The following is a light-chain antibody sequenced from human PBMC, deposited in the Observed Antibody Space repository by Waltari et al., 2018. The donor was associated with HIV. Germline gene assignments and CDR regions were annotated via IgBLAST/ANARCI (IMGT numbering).Light chain of an antibody. CDR1: NIERKS. CDR3: QVWASTSDHVL. V-gene: IGLV3-21*04. J-gene: IGLJ2*01. Sequence: SSLLPQIPPVSVAPGKTARIPGGGKNIERKSVHRYQQKPGQAPILAIYYDTDRPSGIPDRFSGSKSGNPATLTISRVGDGDEADYYCQVWASTSDHVLFGGGTRLTVL. CDR2: YDT.